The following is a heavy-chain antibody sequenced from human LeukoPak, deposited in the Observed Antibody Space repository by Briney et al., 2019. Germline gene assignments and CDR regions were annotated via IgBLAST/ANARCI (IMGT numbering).Heavy chain of an antibody. J-gene: IGHJ4*02. CDR1: GFTFNTFN. CDR2: ITSGGDYI. V-gene: IGHV3-21*01. Sequence: PGGSLRLSCAASGFTFNTFNMNWVRQAPGKGLEWVSYITSGGDYIYYADSVKGRVTTSRDNAKNSLSLQLNSLRVEDTAVYYCARGHYDVLAASYKWTPDYWGQGTLVTVSS. D-gene: IGHD3-9*01. CDR3: ARGHYDVLAASYKWTPDY.